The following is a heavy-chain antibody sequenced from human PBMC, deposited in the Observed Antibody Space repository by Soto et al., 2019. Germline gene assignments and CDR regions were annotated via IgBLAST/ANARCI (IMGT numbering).Heavy chain of an antibody. CDR1: GYTLTELS. CDR2: FDPEDGET. Sequence: ASVKVSCKVSGYTLTELSMHWVRQAPGKGLEWMGGFDPEDGETIYAQKFQGRVTMTEDTSTDTAYMELSSLRSEDTAVYYCATIAYYYDSSGYNVFDYWGQGTLVTVSS. V-gene: IGHV1-24*01. CDR3: ATIAYYYDSSGYNVFDY. D-gene: IGHD3-22*01. J-gene: IGHJ4*02.